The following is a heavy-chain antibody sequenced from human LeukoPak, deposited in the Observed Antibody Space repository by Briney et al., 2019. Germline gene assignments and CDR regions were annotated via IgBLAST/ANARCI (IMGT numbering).Heavy chain of an antibody. CDR1: GFTFSSYS. V-gene: IGHV3-48*01. CDR3: ARETYYYDSSGYHLGAFDI. Sequence: PGGSLRLSCAASGFTFSSYSMNWVRQAPGKGLEWVSYISSSSSTIYYADSVKGRFTISRDNAKNSLYLQMNSLRAEDTAVYYCARETYYYDSSGYHLGAFDIWGQGTMVTVSS. D-gene: IGHD3-22*01. J-gene: IGHJ3*02. CDR2: ISSSSSTI.